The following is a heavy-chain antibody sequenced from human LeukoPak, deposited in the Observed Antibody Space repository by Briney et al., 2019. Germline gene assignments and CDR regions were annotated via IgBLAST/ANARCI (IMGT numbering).Heavy chain of an antibody. CDR2: IYGGGST. CDR1: GFTVSSNY. CDR3: SRLVGATYFDY. Sequence: GGSLRLSCAASGFTVSSNYMTWVRQAPGNGLEWVSVIYGGGSTYYADSVKGRFTISRQTSKNTLYLQMNGLRAEDTAVYYCSRLVGATYFDYWGQGTLVTVSS. V-gene: IGHV3-53*04. J-gene: IGHJ4*02. D-gene: IGHD1-26*01.